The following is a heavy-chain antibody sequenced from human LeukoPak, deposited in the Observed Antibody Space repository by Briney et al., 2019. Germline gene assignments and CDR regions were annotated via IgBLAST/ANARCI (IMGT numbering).Heavy chain of an antibody. J-gene: IGHJ4*02. CDR2: INSDGSTT. V-gene: IGHV3-74*01. D-gene: IGHD5-18*01. CDR1: GFTFSSYW. Sequence: GGSLRLSCAASGFTFSSYWMHWVRQAPGKGLVWVSRINSDGSTTSYADSVKGRFTISRDNAMNTLYLRMNSLRAEDTAVYYCAKGDTADGFDYWGQGTLVTVSS. CDR3: AKGDTADGFDY.